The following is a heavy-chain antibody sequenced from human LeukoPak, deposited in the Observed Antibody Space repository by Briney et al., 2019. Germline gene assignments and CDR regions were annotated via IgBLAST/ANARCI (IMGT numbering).Heavy chain of an antibody. Sequence: PGGSLRLSCAASGFTFSSYAMHWVRQAPGKGLEWVAVISYDGSNKYYADSVKGRFTISRDNAKNSLYLQMNSLRAEDTAVYYCASMYSSGWYEHTGCWGQGTLVTVSS. V-gene: IGHV3-30*04. CDR3: ASMYSSGWYEHTGC. CDR2: ISYDGSNK. D-gene: IGHD6-19*01. CDR1: GFTFSSYA. J-gene: IGHJ4*02.